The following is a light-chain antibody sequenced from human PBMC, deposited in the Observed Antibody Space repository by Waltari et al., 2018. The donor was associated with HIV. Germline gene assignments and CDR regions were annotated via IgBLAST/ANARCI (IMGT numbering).Light chain of an antibody. CDR3: QQHGTSPRT. J-gene: IGKJ1*01. CDR2: GAS. CDR1: QSVASKY. Sequence: EIVLTQSPGTLSLSPGESATLSCRASQSVASKYFAWYQQKPGQAPRVVIFGASSRATGIPDRFSGSGSGTDFTLTISRLEPEDFAVYYCQQHGTSPRTFGQGTKVEIK. V-gene: IGKV3-20*01.